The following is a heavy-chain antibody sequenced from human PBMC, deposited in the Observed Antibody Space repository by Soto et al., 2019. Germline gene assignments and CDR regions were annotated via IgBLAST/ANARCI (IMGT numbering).Heavy chain of an antibody. D-gene: IGHD6-13*01. J-gene: IGHJ5*02. V-gene: IGHV4-59*01. CDR1: GGSISSYY. Sequence: SETLSLACTVSGGSISSYYWSWIRQPPGKGLEWIGYIYYSGSTNYNPSLKSRVTISVDTSKNQFSLKLSSVTAADTAVYYCARGLAADPRRWFAPWGQGTLVTVSS. CDR3: ARGLAADPRRWFAP. CDR2: IYYSGST.